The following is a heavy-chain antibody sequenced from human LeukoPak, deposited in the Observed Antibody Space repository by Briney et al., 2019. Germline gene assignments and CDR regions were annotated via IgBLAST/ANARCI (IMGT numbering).Heavy chain of an antibody. CDR1: GFTFANYA. D-gene: IGHD6-25*01. Sequence: GGSLRLSCTASGFTFANYAMSWVRQAPGKGLEWVSSITGTDASTFYADSVKGRFTISRDNPKNTLYLQMNSLRAEDTAVHYCAKTPGQRRPSECDYWGQGTLVTVSS. CDR3: AKTPGQRRPSECDY. V-gene: IGHV3-23*01. CDR2: ITGTDAST. J-gene: IGHJ4*02.